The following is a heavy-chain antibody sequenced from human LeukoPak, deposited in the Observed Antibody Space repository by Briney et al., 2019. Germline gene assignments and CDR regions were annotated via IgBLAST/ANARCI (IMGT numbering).Heavy chain of an antibody. D-gene: IGHD3-10*01. CDR2: DNWNGGMT. J-gene: IGHJ4*02. CDR3: ARNAGSGSYYQQSDY. Sequence: GGSLRLSCAASGFTLDDYGMSWIRQAPGKGLEWVSGDNWNGGMTGYADSVKGRFTISRDNAKNSLFLQMNSLRAEDTGLYYCARNAGSGSYYQQSDYWGQGTLVTVSS. V-gene: IGHV3-20*04. CDR1: GFTLDDYG.